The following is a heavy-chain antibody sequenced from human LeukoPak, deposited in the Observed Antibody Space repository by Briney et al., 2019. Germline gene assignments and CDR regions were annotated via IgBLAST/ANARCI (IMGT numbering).Heavy chain of an antibody. V-gene: IGHV3-30*18. J-gene: IGHJ6*04. CDR2: ISYDGSNK. Sequence: PGRSLRLSCAASGFTFSSYGMHWVRQAPGKGLEWVAVISYDGSNKYYADSVKGRFTISRDNSKSTLYLQMNSLRAEDTAVYYCAKDSVCSGGSCYSNYYGMDVWGKGTTVTVSS. CDR1: GFTFSSYG. CDR3: AKDSVCSGGSCYSNYYGMDV. D-gene: IGHD2-15*01.